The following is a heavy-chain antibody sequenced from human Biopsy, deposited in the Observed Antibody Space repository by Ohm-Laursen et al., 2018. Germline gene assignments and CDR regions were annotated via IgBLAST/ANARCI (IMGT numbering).Heavy chain of an antibody. CDR3: ASYSHHYYDFDY. J-gene: IGHJ4*02. V-gene: IGHV4-34*01. D-gene: IGHD3-16*01. CDR2: ISHTGST. Sequence: SQTLSLTCAVYNVSFSSFYWSWIRQPPGKGLEWIGEISHTGSTNYNPPLKSRVFMSVDTSRSQFSLKLSSVTAADTAVYYCASYSHHYYDFDYWGQGTLVTVSS. CDR1: NVSFSSFY.